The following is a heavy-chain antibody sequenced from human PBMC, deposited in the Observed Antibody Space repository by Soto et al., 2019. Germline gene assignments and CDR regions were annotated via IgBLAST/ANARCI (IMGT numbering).Heavy chain of an antibody. CDR3: ARDQGYCSGGSCPWGMDV. CDR1: GFTFSDYY. D-gene: IGHD2-15*01. Sequence: PGGSLRLSCAASGFTFSDYYMSWIRQAPGKGLEWVSYISSSSSYTNYADSVKGRFTISRDNAKNSLYLQMNSLRAEDTAVYYCARDQGYCSGGSCPWGMDVWGQGTTVTVPS. J-gene: IGHJ6*02. V-gene: IGHV3-11*06. CDR2: ISSSSSYT.